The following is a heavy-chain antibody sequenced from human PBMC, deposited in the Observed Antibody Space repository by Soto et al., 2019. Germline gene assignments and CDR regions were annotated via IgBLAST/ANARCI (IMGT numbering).Heavy chain of an antibody. Sequence: SETLSLTCAVSGGSISSGGYSWSWIRQPPGKGLEWIGYIYHSGSTYYNPSLKSRVTISVDRSKNQFSLKLSSVTAADTAVYYCARDYYGSGSYGPSWGQGTLVTVSS. V-gene: IGHV4-30-2*01. CDR2: IYHSGST. J-gene: IGHJ5*02. D-gene: IGHD3-10*01. CDR3: ARDYYGSGSYGPS. CDR1: GGSISSGGYS.